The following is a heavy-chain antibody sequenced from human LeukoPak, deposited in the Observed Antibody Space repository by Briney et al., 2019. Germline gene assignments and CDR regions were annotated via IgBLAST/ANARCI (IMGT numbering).Heavy chain of an antibody. CDR2: IYTSGST. CDR1: GGSFSIYY. D-gene: IGHD4-17*01. J-gene: IGHJ4*02. V-gene: IGHV4-4*07. Sequence: SETLSLTCTVSGGSFSIYYWSWLRQPAGKGLVWIGRIYTSGSTNYNPSLKSRVTISVDTSKNQFSLKLSSVTAADTAVYYCARGPTTVTRAFDYWGQGTLVTVSS. CDR3: ARGPTTVTRAFDY.